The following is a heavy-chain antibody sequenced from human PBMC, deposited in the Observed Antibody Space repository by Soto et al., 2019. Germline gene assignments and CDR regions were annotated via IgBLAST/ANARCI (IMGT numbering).Heavy chain of an antibody. D-gene: IGHD6-6*01. V-gene: IGHV3-30*18. CDR2: ISYDGSNK. J-gene: IGHJ6*02. Sequence: PGGSLRLSCAASGFTFSSYGMHWVRQAPGKGLEWVAVISYDGSNKYYADSVKGRFTISRDNSKNTLYLQMNSLRAEDTAVYYCAKDFGSIAARLEAFVGMDVWGQGTTVTVSS. CDR1: GFTFSSYG. CDR3: AKDFGSIAARLEAFVGMDV.